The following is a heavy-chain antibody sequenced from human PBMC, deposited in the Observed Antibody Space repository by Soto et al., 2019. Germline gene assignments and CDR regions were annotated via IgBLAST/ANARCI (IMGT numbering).Heavy chain of an antibody. CDR3: AHRPRGFTYFFDY. V-gene: IGHV2-5*02. CDR1: GFSLSTRGVG. CDR2: LYWDDDE. Sequence: QITLNESGPTLVKPTQTLTLTCTFSGFSLSTRGVGVGWIRQPPGKALEWLALLYWDDDERYSPSLMSRLTITKDTSQNRVCLTMTNVDPVDTATYYCAHRPRGFTYFFDYWGQGTLVTVSS. J-gene: IGHJ4*02.